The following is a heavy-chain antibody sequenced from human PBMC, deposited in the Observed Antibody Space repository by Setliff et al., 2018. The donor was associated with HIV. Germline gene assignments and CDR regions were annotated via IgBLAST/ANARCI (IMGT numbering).Heavy chain of an antibody. Sequence: PSETLSLTCTVSGGSINSGSYYWTWIRQPAGKGLEWIGHIYTSGSTNYNPSLQSRVTISVDTSKNQFSLKLSSVTAADTAVYYCARAPLEYSGYDYLRYFDYWGQGTLVTVSS. CDR3: ARAPLEYSGYDYLRYFDY. J-gene: IGHJ4*02. CDR1: GGSINSGSYY. CDR2: IYTSGST. V-gene: IGHV4-61*09. D-gene: IGHD5-12*01.